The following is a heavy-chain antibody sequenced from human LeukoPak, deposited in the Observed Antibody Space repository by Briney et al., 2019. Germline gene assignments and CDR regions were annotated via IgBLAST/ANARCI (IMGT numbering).Heavy chain of an antibody. CDR3: AILNRFYELTHPAAYDI. CDR2: INTHSGGT. CDR1: GYNYCDYY. D-gene: IGHD3-3*01. J-gene: IGHJ3*02. Sequence: ASVKVSCKASGYNYCDYYIHWVRNAPGEGLEWMGWINTHSGGTRYATKFQGRVTTSSDATINTAYMELRRLRSDEVAVFYCAILNRFYELTHPAAYDIWGQGTRVTVSS. V-gene: IGHV1-2*02.